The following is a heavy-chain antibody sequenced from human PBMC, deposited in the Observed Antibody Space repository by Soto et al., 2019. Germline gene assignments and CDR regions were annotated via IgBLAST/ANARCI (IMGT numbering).Heavy chain of an antibody. J-gene: IGHJ6*02. Sequence: QVQLVESGGGVVQPGRSLRLSCAASGFTFSSYGMHWVRQAPGKGLEWVAVIWYDGSNKYYADSVKGRFTISRDNSKNTLYLQMNSLRAEDTALYYCARGGGIAAAGTYYYGMDVWGQGTTVTVSS. D-gene: IGHD6-13*01. V-gene: IGHV3-33*01. CDR3: ARGGGIAAAGTYYYGMDV. CDR1: GFTFSSYG. CDR2: IWYDGSNK.